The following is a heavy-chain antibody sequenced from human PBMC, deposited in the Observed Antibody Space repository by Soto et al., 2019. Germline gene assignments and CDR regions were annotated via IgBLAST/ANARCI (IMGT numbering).Heavy chain of an antibody. V-gene: IGHV4-34*01. CDR3: ARVSSSGWLYYYYYGMDV. J-gene: IGHJ6*02. Sequence: SETLSLTCAVYGGSFSGYYWSWIRQPPGKGLEWIGEINHSGSTNYNPSLKSRVTISVDTSKNQFSLKLSSVTAADTAVYYCARVSSSGWLYYYYYGMDVWGQGTTVT. D-gene: IGHD6-19*01. CDR2: INHSGST. CDR1: GGSFSGYY.